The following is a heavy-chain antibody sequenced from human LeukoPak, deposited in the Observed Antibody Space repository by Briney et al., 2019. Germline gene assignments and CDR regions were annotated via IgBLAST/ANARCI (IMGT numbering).Heavy chain of an antibody. Sequence: PGGSLRLSCAASGFTFSDYYISWIRQAPGKGLEWVSYISSSGSTIYYADSVKGRFTISRDNAKNSLYLQMNSLRAEDTAVYYCARDDSSSYYFDYWGQGTLVTVSS. CDR3: ARDDSSSYYFDY. CDR2: ISSSGSTI. CDR1: GFTFSDYY. D-gene: IGHD6-6*01. J-gene: IGHJ4*02. V-gene: IGHV3-11*01.